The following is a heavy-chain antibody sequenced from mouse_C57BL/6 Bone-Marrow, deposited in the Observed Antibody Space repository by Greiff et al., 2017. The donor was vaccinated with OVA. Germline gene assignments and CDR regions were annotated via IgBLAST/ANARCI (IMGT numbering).Heavy chain of an antibody. CDR2: IYPGDGDT. D-gene: IGHD1-1*01. CDR3: AGYYGSSPYYAMDY. J-gene: IGHJ4*01. Sequence: QVHVKQSGPELVKPGASVKISCKASGYAFSSSWMNWVKQRPGKGLEWIGRIYPGDGDTNYNGKFKGKATLTADKSSSTAYMQLSSLTSEDSAVYFCAGYYGSSPYYAMDYWGQGTSVTVSS. CDR1: GYAFSSSW. V-gene: IGHV1-82*01.